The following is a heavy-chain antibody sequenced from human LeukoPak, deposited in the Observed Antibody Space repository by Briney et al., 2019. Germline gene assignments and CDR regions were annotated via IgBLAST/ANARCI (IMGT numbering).Heavy chain of an antibody. CDR3: AGFWGYYYGMDV. J-gene: IGHJ6*02. V-gene: IGHV3-74*01. D-gene: IGHD3-16*01. Sequence: GGPLRLSCAASGFTFSSYCMHWVRQAPGKGLVWVSRINSDGSSTSYADSVKGRFTISRDNAKNTLYLQMNSLRAEDTAVYYCAGFWGYYYGMDVWGQGPTVTVSS. CDR1: GFTFSSYC. CDR2: INSDGSST.